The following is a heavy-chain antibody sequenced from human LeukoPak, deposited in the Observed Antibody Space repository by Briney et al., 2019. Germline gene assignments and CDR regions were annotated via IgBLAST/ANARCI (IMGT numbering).Heavy chain of an antibody. Sequence: DPSETLSLTCTVSGGSISSSSYYWGWIRQPPGKGLEWIGSIYYSGGTYYNPSLKSRVTISVDTSKNQFSLKLSSVTAADTAVYYCARWSAYSNWFDPWGQGTLVTVSS. D-gene: IGHD4-11*01. J-gene: IGHJ5*02. V-gene: IGHV4-39*01. CDR3: ARWSAYSNWFDP. CDR1: GGSISSSSYY. CDR2: IYYSGGT.